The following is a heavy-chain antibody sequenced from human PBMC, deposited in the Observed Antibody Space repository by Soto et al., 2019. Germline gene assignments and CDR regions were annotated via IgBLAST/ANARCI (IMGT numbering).Heavy chain of an antibody. Sequence: EVQLVESGGGLVQPGGSLRLSCAASGFTFSSYWMSWVRQAPGKGLEWVANIKQDGSQKYYVDSVKGRFTISRENAKNSLYLQMNSLRAEDAAVYYCARFRGGYYDYWGQGTLVTVSS. CDR1: GFTFSSYW. CDR3: ARFRGGYYDY. J-gene: IGHJ4*02. CDR2: IKQDGSQK. D-gene: IGHD3-22*01. V-gene: IGHV3-7*01.